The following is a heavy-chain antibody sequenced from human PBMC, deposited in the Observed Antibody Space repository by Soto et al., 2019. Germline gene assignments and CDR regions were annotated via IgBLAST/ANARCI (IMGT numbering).Heavy chain of an antibody. CDR1: GFTLSGYT. CDR3: ARRARPDFYYMDV. CDR2: ISSNGVGT. J-gene: IGHJ6*03. V-gene: IGHV3-64*01. Sequence: ESGGGLAQPGGSLRLSCAASGFTLSGYTMDWVRQAPGKGLEYVSGISSNGVGTYYANSVQGRFTISRDNSKNTVYLQMGSLRPEDMAVYYCARRARPDFYYMDVWGKGTTVTVSS. D-gene: IGHD6-6*01.